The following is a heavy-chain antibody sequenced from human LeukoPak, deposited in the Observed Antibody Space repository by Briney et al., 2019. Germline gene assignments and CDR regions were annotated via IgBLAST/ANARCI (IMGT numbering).Heavy chain of an antibody. CDR1: GYTFTNYG. CDR3: ARSSSVTIPGYYFDY. V-gene: IGHV1-18*01. D-gene: IGHD2-21*01. CDR2: ISVYNGYT. Sequence: ASVKVSCKASGYTFTNYGISWVRQAPGQGLEWMGWISVYNGYTKYAQNLQGRVTMTTDTSTSTAYMELRSLRSDDTAVYYCARSSSVTIPGYYFDYWGQGTLVTVSS. J-gene: IGHJ4*02.